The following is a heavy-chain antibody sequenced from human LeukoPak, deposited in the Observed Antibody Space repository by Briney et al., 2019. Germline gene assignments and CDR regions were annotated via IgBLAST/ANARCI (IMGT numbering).Heavy chain of an antibody. CDR2: IYSGGST. CDR3: ARDFITMIDDAFDI. J-gene: IGHJ3*02. V-gene: IGHV3-53*01. CDR1: GFTFDDYA. Sequence: GGSLRLSCAASGFTFDDYAMHWVRRAPWKGLEWVSGIYSGGSTYYADSVKGRFTISRDNSKNTLYLQMNSLRAEDTAVYYCARDFITMIDDAFDIWGQGTMVTVSS. D-gene: IGHD3-22*01.